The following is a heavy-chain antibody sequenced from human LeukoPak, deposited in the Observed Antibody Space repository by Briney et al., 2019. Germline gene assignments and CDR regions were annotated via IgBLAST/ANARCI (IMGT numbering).Heavy chain of an antibody. D-gene: IGHD3-22*01. CDR3: ARDPAYYYDSSGYYYDY. CDR1: GLTFSSYA. CDR2: ISYDGSNK. J-gene: IGHJ4*02. Sequence: GGSLRFSCAASGLTFSSYAMHWVRQAPGKGLEWVAVISYDGSNKYYADSVKGRFTISRDNSKNSLYLQMNSLRAEDTAVYYCARDPAYYYDSSGYYYDYWGQGTLVTVSS. V-gene: IGHV3-30*04.